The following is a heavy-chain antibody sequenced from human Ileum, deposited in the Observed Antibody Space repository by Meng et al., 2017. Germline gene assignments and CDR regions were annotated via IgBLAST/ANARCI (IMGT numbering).Heavy chain of an antibody. CDR1: GVSISSGDYY. J-gene: IGHJ4*02. CDR2: IYSNGNT. D-gene: IGHD2-8*01. CDR3: ARAPKYCTNAVCSRPLDS. V-gene: IGHV4-30-4*01. Sequence: QGQLQESGPRLAKPSQTLSHTFTVSGVSISSGDYYWSWVRQSPGKGPEWIGYIYSNGNTYSNPSLRGRLMISIDTSKNQFSLKLSSVTAADTAVYYCARAPKYCTNAVCSRPLDSWGQGTLVTVSS.